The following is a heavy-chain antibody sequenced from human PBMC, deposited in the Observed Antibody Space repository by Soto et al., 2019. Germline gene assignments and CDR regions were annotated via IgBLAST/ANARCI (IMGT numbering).Heavy chain of an antibody. CDR2: ISAYNGNT. V-gene: IGHV1-18*04. CDR1: GYTFTSYG. CDR3: ARARAVRERGSYYFDY. Sequence: GASVKVSCKASGYTFTSYGISWVRQAPGKGLEWMGWISAYNGNTNYAQKLQGRVNMTTDTSTSTAYKELRSLRSDETAVYYCARARAVRERGSYYFDYWGQGTLVTVSS. J-gene: IGHJ4*02. D-gene: IGHD6-19*01.